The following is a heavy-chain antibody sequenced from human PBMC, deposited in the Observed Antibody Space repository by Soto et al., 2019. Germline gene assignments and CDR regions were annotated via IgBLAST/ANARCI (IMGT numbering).Heavy chain of an antibody. CDR3: AKSGFLASPIDF. CDR1: GFSFSNSA. CDR2: VSGSGGFT. V-gene: IGHV3-23*01. D-gene: IGHD3-10*01. Sequence: GGSLRLSCVASGFSFSNSAMSWVRQAPGKGLEWVSTVSGSGGFTYYADSVKGRFTNSRDNSRNTLYLEMSSLRGEDTAIYSCAKSGFLASPIDFWGQGILVTVSS. J-gene: IGHJ4*02.